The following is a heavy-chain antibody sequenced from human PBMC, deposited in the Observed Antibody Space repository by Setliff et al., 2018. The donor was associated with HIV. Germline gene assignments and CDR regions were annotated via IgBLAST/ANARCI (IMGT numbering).Heavy chain of an antibody. D-gene: IGHD3-10*01. J-gene: IGHJ6*02. V-gene: IGHV3-30*01. CDR2: ISYDGSNK. CDR1: GFTFSSYA. Sequence: GGSLRLSCAASGFTFSSYAMHWVRQAPGKGLEWAAVISYDGSNKYYADSVKGRFTISRDNSKNTLYLQMNSLRAEDTAVYYCARSVIGYYYYGTDVWGQGTLVTV. CDR3: ARSVIGYYYYGTDV.